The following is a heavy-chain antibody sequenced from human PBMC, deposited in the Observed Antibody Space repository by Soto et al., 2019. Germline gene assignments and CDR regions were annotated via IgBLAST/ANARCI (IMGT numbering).Heavy chain of an antibody. D-gene: IGHD3-10*01. Sequence: QVQLVQSGAEVKKPGASVKVSCKASGYMFTGYYIQWVRQAPGQGLEWMGWINPNSGVTNFGQKLQGRVTMTRDMPSSTAFMELSSLRSDDTAVYYCAREVTMVRGARVYGMDVWGQGTTVTVSS. CDR3: AREVTMVRGARVYGMDV. J-gene: IGHJ6*02. CDR1: GYMFTGYY. V-gene: IGHV1-2*02. CDR2: INPNSGVT.